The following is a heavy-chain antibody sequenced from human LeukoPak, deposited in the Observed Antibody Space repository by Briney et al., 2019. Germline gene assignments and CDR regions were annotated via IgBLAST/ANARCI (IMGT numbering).Heavy chain of an antibody. D-gene: IGHD3-10*01. J-gene: IGHJ4*02. CDR1: GGSISSYS. V-gene: IGHV4-4*07. CDR2: MYTSGST. CDR3: ARGRHYYAAFDY. Sequence: SETLSLTCTVSGGSISSYSWSWIRQPAVKGLEWIGRMYTSGSTKYNPSLKSRVTISVDTSKNQFSLKLSSVTAAGTAVYYCARGRHYYAAFDYWGQGTLVTVSS.